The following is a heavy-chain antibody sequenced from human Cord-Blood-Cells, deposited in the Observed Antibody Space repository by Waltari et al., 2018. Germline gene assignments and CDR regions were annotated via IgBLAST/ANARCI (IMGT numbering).Heavy chain of an antibody. V-gene: IGHV4-34*01. CDR2: INHNGST. J-gene: IGHJ4*02. Sequence: QVQLQQWGAGLLKPSETLSLTCAVYGGSFSGYYRSWIRQPPGKGLVWIREINHNGSTNYNPSLKSRVTISVDTSKNQFSLKLSSVTAADTAVYYCARGYCSSTSCYTRRGNYFDYWGQGTLVTVSS. CDR3: ARGYCSSTSCYTRRGNYFDY. D-gene: IGHD2-2*02. CDR1: GGSFSGYY.